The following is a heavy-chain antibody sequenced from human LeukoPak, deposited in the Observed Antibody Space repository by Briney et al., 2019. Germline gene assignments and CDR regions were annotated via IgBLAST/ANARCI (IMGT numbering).Heavy chain of an antibody. D-gene: IGHD5-24*01. CDR2: IGASGEST. CDR1: GFPLRRYA. Sequence: PGGSLRLSCVASGFPLRRYAMSWVRQAPGKGLEWVSLIGASGESTYYADSVKGRFTISRDNSKNTLSLQMNSLRVEDTAMYFCAKDIQLSTWGLGTMVTVSS. J-gene: IGHJ3*01. CDR3: AKDIQLST. V-gene: IGHV3-23*01.